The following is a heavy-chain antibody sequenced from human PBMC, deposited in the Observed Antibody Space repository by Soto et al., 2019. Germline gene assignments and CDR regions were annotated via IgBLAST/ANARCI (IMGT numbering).Heavy chain of an antibody. D-gene: IGHD6-19*01. CDR3: SGSSGWRNDY. Sequence: PGGSLRLSCVGSGFTFSTFWMTWVRQAPGRGLEWVANIKQDGSEELYADSVKGRFTISRDNAKNSLFLQMTSLRAEDTAMYYCSGSSGWRNDYWGQGTLVTVSS. CDR2: IKQDGSEE. V-gene: IGHV3-7*01. CDR1: GFTFSTFW. J-gene: IGHJ4*02.